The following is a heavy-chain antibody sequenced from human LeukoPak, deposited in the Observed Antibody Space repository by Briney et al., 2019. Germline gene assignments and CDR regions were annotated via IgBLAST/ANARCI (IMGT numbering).Heavy chain of an antibody. D-gene: IGHD3-3*01. J-gene: IGHJ6*03. V-gene: IGHV1-69*06. Sequence: SVKVSCKASGGTFSSYAISWVRQAPGQGLEWMGGIIPIFGTANYAQKFQGRVTITADKSTSTAYMELSSLRSEDTAVYYCARGVSYDFWSGRPYYYYYMDVWGKGTTVTVSS. CDR3: ARGVSYDFWSGRPYYYYYMDV. CDR1: GGTFSSYA. CDR2: IIPIFGTA.